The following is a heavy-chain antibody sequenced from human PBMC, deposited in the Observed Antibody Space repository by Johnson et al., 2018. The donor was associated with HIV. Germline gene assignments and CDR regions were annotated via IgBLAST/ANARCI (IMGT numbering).Heavy chain of an antibody. D-gene: IGHD6-19*01. CDR2: INQDGSER. J-gene: IGHJ3*02. CDR3: ARGPWLAFDI. Sequence: VQLVESGGGLVQPGGSLRLSCAASGFTFSTYWMTWVRQAPGKGLEWVANINQDGSERSYVDSVKGRFTISRDNAKNSLYLQMNSLRADDTGVYYCARGPWLAFDIWGQGTMVTVSS. CDR1: GFTFSTYW. V-gene: IGHV3-7*04.